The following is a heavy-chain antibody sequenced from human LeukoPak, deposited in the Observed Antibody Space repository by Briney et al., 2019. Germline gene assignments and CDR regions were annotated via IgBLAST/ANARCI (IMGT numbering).Heavy chain of an antibody. V-gene: IGHV3-30*02. J-gene: IGHJ4*02. CDR3: ARGGAYDFWSGSTGFDY. Sequence: GGSLRLSCAASGFTFSSYGMHWVRQAPGKGLEWVAFIRYDGSNKYYADSVKGRFTISRDNSKNTLYLQMNSLRAEDTAVYYCARGGAYDFWSGSTGFDYWGQGTLVTVSS. CDR1: GFTFSSYG. D-gene: IGHD3-3*01. CDR2: IRYDGSNK.